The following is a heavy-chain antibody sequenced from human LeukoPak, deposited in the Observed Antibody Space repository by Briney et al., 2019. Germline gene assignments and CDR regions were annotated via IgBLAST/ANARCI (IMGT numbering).Heavy chain of an antibody. Sequence: GGSLRLSCAASGITFSSYAMHWVRQAPGKGLEWVAVISYDGSNKYYADSVKGRFTISRDNSKNTLYLQMNSLRAEDTAVYYCAKDSGYSYGYYFDYWGQGTLVTVSS. J-gene: IGHJ4*02. V-gene: IGHV3-30*18. CDR1: GITFSSYA. CDR3: AKDSGYSYGYYFDY. CDR2: ISYDGSNK. D-gene: IGHD5-18*01.